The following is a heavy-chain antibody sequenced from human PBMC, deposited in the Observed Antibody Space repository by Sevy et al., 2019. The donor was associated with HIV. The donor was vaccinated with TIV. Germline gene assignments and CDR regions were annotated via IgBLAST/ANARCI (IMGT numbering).Heavy chain of an antibody. J-gene: IGHJ5*02. CDR3: ARGGRVAGVPLNAIQSGDYNWLDP. Sequence: ASVKVSCKASGYTLTNYGMHWVRQAPGQRLEWMGWINAGNGKTEYSQKFQGRVTITRDTSASTAYLYLSRLRSEDTAVYYCARGGRVAGVPLNAIQSGDYNWLDPWGQGTLVTVSS. D-gene: IGHD3-10*01. V-gene: IGHV1-3*01. CDR2: INAGNGKT. CDR1: GYTLTNYG.